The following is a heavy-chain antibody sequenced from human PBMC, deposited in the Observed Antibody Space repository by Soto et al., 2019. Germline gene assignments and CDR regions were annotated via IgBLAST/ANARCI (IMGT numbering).Heavy chain of an antibody. V-gene: IGHV3-23*04. J-gene: IGHJ4*02. CDR3: AKRPRALLTFDY. D-gene: IGHD1-26*01. CDR2: ISDSGGTS. CDR1: GFIFSNYV. Sequence: EVQLVDSGGGLVQPGGSLRLSCAASGFIFSNYVMSWVRQAPGKGLEWVSSISDSGGTSYSAYSVKGRFTISRDNSKNTLYLQMNSLRAEDTAIYYCAKRPRALLTFDYWGQGTLVTVSS.